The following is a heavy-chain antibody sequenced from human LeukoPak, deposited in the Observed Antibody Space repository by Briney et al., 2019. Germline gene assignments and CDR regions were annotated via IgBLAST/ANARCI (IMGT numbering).Heavy chain of an antibody. CDR1: GFTFTGYA. CDR2: ISSSCGST. D-gene: IGHD3-22*01. CDR3: AKPNSGYTAFHI. J-gene: IGHJ3*02. V-gene: IGHV3-23*01. Sequence: GGSLRLSCAASGFTFTGYAMSWFPQAPGKGLGWVSAISSSCGSTYYADSVKGRFTISRDNSKNPLYLQMNSLRAEDTAVYYCAKPNSGYTAFHIWGQGTMVTVSS.